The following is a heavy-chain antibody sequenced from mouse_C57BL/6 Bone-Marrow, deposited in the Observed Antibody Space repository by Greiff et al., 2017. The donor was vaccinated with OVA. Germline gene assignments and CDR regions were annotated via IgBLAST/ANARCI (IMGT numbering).Heavy chain of an antibody. D-gene: IGHD2-3*01. Sequence: QVQLQQPGAELVKPGASVKLSCKASGYTFTSYWMHWVKQRPGQGLEWIGMIHPNSGSTNYNEKFKSKATLTVDKSSSTAYMQLSSLTSEDSAVYYCARSGGYYPYYFDYWGQGTTLTVSS. CDR3: ARSGGYYPYYFDY. CDR1: GYTFTSYW. CDR2: IHPNSGST. V-gene: IGHV1-64*01. J-gene: IGHJ2*01.